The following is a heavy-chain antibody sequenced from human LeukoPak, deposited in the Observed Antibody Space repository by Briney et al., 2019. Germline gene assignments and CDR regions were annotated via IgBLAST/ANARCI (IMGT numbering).Heavy chain of an antibody. V-gene: IGHV4-34*01. J-gene: IGHJ4*02. Sequence: LRLSCAASGFTFSSYAMHWVRQPPGKGLEWIGEINHSGSTNYNPSLKSRVTISVDTSKNQFSLKLSSVTAADTAVYYCARRFRMGGYYNYWGQGTLVTVSS. CDR1: GFTFSSYA. CDR2: INHSGST. CDR3: ARRFRMGGYYNY. D-gene: IGHD3-22*01.